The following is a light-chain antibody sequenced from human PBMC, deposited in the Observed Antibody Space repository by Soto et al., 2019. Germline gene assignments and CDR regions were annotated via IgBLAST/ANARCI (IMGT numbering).Light chain of an antibody. Sequence: EIVMTQSPATLSVSPGETASVSCRASQSISIGLAWYRQKPGQAPRLLIYGASTRATGTPARFSGSGSGTEFTLTISSLQSEDFALYYCQQYNKWPLITLGQGTRLEI. J-gene: IGKJ5*01. CDR1: QSISIG. CDR2: GAS. V-gene: IGKV3D-15*01. CDR3: QQYNKWPLIT.